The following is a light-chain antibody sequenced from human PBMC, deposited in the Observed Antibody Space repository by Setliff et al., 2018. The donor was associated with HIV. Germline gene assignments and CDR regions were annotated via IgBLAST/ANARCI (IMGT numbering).Light chain of an antibody. J-gene: IGLJ1*01. Sequence: QSALTQPASVSGSPGQSITISCTGNSSDIGTYDLVSWYRQQPGKAPQLTIFDVNKRASGVSARFSGSKSGNTASLTISGPQADDEADYYCCSYTSSSTYVFGTGTKVTVL. CDR3: CSYTSSSTYV. CDR1: SSDIGTYDL. V-gene: IGLV2-14*02. CDR2: DVN.